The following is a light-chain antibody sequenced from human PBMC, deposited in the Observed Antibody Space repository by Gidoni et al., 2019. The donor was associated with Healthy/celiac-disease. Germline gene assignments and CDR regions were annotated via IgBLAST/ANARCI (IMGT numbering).Light chain of an antibody. V-gene: IGKV1-39*01. CDR1: QSISSY. CDR2: AAS. Sequence: DIQMTQSPSSLSASVGDRVTITCRASQSISSYLNWYQQKQGTAPKLLIYAASSLQSGVPSRCSGSGSGTDFTLTISSLQPEDFATYYCQQSYSTPPITFGQGTRLEIK. J-gene: IGKJ5*01. CDR3: QQSYSTPPIT.